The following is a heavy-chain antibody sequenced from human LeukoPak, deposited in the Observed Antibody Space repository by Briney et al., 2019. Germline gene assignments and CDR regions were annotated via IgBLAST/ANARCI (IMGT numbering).Heavy chain of an antibody. CDR3: ARGGYYYDSSGYQNWFDP. CDR2: INPNSGGT. Sequence: GASVKVSCKASGYTFTGYYMHWVRQAPGQGLEWMGWINPNSGGTNYAQKLQGRVTMTRDTSISTAYMELSRLRSDDTAVYYCARGGYYYDSSGYQNWFDPWGQGTLVTVSS. CDR1: GYTFTGYY. D-gene: IGHD3-22*01. V-gene: IGHV1-2*02. J-gene: IGHJ5*02.